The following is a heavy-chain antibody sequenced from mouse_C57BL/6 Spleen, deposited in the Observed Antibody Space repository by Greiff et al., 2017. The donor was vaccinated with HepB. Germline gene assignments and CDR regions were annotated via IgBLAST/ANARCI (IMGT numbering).Heavy chain of an antibody. V-gene: IGHV1-52*01. CDR3: AEDGGTGAMDY. J-gene: IGHJ4*01. D-gene: IGHD4-1*01. Sequence: QVQLQQPGAELVRPGSSVKLSCKASGYTFTSYWMHWVKQRPIQGLEWIGNIDPSDSETHYNQKFKDKATLTVDKSSSTAYMQLSSLPSDDSAVCDCAEDGGTGAMDYWGQGTSVTVSS. CDR1: GYTFTSYW. CDR2: IDPSDSET.